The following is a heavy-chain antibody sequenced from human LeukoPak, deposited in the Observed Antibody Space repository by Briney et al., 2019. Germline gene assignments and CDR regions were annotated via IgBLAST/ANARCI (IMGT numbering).Heavy chain of an antibody. CDR3: AKFLVYY. Sequence: PGGSLRLSCAASGFTFSSYGMHWVRQAPGKGLEWVAVISYDGSNKYYADSVKGRFTISRDNSKNTLYLQMNSLRAEDTAVYYCAKFLVYYWGQGTLVTVSS. CDR1: GFTFSSYG. V-gene: IGHV3-30*18. D-gene: IGHD3-16*01. J-gene: IGHJ4*02. CDR2: ISYDGSNK.